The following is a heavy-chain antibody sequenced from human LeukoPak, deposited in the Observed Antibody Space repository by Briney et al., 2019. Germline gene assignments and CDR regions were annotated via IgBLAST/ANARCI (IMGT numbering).Heavy chain of an antibody. CDR1: GFSFSDYY. J-gene: IGHJ4*02. D-gene: IGHD3-16*01. V-gene: IGHV3-11*06. CDR2: ISSSSSSYT. CDR3: ARDGQQGGFDY. Sequence: PGGSLRLSCAASGFSFSDYYMSWIRQAPGKWLEWVSFISSSSSSYTNYADSVKGRFTISRDNAKKSLYLQMNSLRAEDTAVYYCARDGQQGGFDYWGQGALVTVSS.